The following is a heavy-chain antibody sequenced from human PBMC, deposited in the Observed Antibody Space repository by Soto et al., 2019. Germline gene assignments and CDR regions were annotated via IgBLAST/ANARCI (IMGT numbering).Heavy chain of an antibody. CDR3: AREEYYYGSGAFFDY. D-gene: IGHD3-10*01. V-gene: IGHV1-69*04. CDR2: IIPILGIA. J-gene: IGHJ4*02. Sequence: QGLEWMGRIIPILGIANYAQKFQGRVTITADKSTSTAYMELSSLRSEDTAVYYCAREEYYYGSGAFFDYWGQGTLVTGSS.